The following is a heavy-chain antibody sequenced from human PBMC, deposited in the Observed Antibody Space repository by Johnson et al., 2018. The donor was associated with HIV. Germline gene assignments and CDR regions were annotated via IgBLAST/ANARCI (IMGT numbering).Heavy chain of an antibody. J-gene: IGHJ3*02. CDR2: ISYDGSNR. Sequence: QVQLVESGGGVVQPGRSLRLSCAASGFIFSSYALHWVRQTPGKGLEWVAVISYDGSNRYYADSVKDRFTISRDNSKNTVYLQMNRLMAEATALDYCARVVSSGSYGVDAFDIWGQGKMVTVSS. D-gene: IGHD1-26*01. CDR1: GFIFSSYA. V-gene: IGHV3-30*04. CDR3: ARVVSSGSYGVDAFDI.